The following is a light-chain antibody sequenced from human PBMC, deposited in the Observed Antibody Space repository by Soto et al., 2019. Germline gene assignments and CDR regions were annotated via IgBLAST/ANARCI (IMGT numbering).Light chain of an antibody. J-gene: IGKJ5*01. V-gene: IGKV1-5*01. CDR1: QTISSW. CDR2: DAS. CDR3: QQYHTSSIT. Sequence: DIQMTQSPSTLSASVGGRVTITCRASQTISSWLAWYQQKPGKAPNLLTYDASTLERGVPSRFSGTGSGTEFTLTIDRLQPDDFATYYCQQYHTSSITFGQGTRLEIK.